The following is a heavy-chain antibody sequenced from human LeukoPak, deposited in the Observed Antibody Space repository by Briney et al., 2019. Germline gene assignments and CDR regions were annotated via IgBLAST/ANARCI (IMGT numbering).Heavy chain of an antibody. V-gene: IGHV4-61*02. D-gene: IGHD3-3*01. CDR1: GGSISSSSYY. J-gene: IGHJ6*03. Sequence: SETLSLTCTVSGGSISSSSYYWGWIRQPAGKGLEWIGRIYTSGSTNYNPSLKSRVTMSVDTSKNQFSLKLSSVTAADTAVYYCAREGVRFLEWLGYYYYYMDVWGKGTTVTVSS. CDR3: AREGVRFLEWLGYYYYYMDV. CDR2: IYTSGST.